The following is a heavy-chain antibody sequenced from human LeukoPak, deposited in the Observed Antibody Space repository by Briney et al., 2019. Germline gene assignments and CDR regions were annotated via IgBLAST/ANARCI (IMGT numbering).Heavy chain of an antibody. D-gene: IGHD4-11*01. CDR3: ANSGIYSIYGFDY. J-gene: IGHJ4*02. CDR2: ISGSGGST. Sequence: GGSLRLSCAASGFTFSSYAMSWVRQAPGKGLEWVSAISGSGGSTYYADSVKGRFTISRDNSKNTLYLQMNSLRAEDTAVYYCANSGIYSIYGFDYWGQGTLVTVSS. V-gene: IGHV3-23*01. CDR1: GFTFSSYA.